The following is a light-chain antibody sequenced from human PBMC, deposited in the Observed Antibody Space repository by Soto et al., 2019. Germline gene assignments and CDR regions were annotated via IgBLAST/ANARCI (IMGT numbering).Light chain of an antibody. CDR2: DND. Sequence: QSVLTQPPAVSAAPGQKLTISCAGTTSNIGDNYVSWYQQVPGAAPKLLMYDNDKRPSGIPDRFSGSKSGTSATLGITGLQTGDEADYYCGTWDSSLSAVVFGGGTK. CDR1: TSNIGDNY. V-gene: IGLV1-51*01. CDR3: GTWDSSLSAVV. J-gene: IGLJ2*01.